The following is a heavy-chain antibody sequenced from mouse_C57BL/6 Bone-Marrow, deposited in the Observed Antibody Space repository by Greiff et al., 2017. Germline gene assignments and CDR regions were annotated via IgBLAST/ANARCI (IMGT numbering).Heavy chain of an antibody. D-gene: IGHD2-3*01. J-gene: IGHJ3*01. CDR1: GYTFTSYT. CDR3: ARSVRGYLRFWFAY. Sequence: QVQLKESGAELARPGASVKMSCKASGYTFTSYTMHWVKQRPGQGLEWIGYINPSSGYTKYNQKFKDKATLTADKSSSTAYMQLSSLTSEDSAVYYCARSVRGYLRFWFAYWGQGTLVTVSA. V-gene: IGHV1-4*01. CDR2: INPSSGYT.